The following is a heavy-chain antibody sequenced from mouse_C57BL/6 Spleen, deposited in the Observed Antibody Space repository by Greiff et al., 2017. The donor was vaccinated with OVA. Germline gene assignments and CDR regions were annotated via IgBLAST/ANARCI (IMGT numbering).Heavy chain of an antibody. CDR2: IDPNSGGT. Sequence: QVQLQQSGAELVKPGASVKLSCKASGYTFTSYWMHWVKQRPGRGLEWIGRIDPNSGGTKYTETFKSKATLTVDKPSSTSYMQLSSLTSEDSAVYYCARGDYGSSYAMDYWGQGTSVTVSS. J-gene: IGHJ4*01. D-gene: IGHD1-1*01. CDR1: GYTFTSYW. V-gene: IGHV1-72*01. CDR3: ARGDYGSSYAMDY.